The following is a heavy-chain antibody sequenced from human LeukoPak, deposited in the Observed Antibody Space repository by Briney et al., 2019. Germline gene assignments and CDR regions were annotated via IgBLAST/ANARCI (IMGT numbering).Heavy chain of an antibody. CDR1: GYTFTIYA. D-gene: IGHD3-22*01. J-gene: IGHJ3*02. Sequence: GASVKVSCTASGYTFTIYAMHWVRQAPGQRLEWMGWINAGNGNTKYSQKFQGRVTITRDTSASTAYMELSSLRSEDTAVYYCARGPEGGYYYDSSDAFDIWGQGTMVTVSS. CDR3: ARGPEGGYYYDSSDAFDI. CDR2: INAGNGNT. V-gene: IGHV1-3*01.